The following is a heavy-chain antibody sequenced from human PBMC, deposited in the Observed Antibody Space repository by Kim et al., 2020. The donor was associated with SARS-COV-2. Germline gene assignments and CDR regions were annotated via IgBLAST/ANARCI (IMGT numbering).Heavy chain of an antibody. D-gene: IGHD6-13*01. V-gene: IGHV1-46*01. CDR3: ARGSSSWQYNRGFDY. Sequence: KFQGRVTMTRDTSTRTVYMELSSLRSEDTAVYYCARGSSSWQYNRGFDYWGQGTLVTVSS. J-gene: IGHJ4*02.